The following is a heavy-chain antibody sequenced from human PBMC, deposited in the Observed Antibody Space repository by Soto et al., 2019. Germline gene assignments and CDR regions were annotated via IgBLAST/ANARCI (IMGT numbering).Heavy chain of an antibody. J-gene: IGHJ4*02. V-gene: IGHV1-69*06. Sequence: QVQLVQSGAEVKKPGSSVKVSCKTSGVTFNTFAISWVRQAPGQGLEYMGGVIPVLGPANYAQRFQGRVTITADKSTSTAYLDLSNLPSEDTAVYYCARAAKRYFDYWGQGTLVTVSS. CDR3: ARAAKRYFDY. CDR2: VIPVLGPA. CDR1: GVTFNTFA.